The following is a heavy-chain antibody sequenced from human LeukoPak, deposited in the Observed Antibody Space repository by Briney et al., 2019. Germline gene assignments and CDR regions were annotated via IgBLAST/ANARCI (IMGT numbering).Heavy chain of an antibody. CDR3: GSGPVGTTVP. D-gene: IGHD1-1*01. V-gene: IGHV3-23*01. CDR1: GFSFGGYA. Sequence: GGSLRLSCAASGFSFGGYAMGWTRQAPGQGLEWVSAISGSGSHANYAESVRGRFTISRDNSKNTLYLQMHSLIAADTAVYYCGSGPVGTTVPWGQGTLVTVSS. J-gene: IGHJ5*02. CDR2: ISGSGSHA.